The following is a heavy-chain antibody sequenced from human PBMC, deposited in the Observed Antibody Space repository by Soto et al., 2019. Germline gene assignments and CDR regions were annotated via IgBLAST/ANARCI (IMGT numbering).Heavy chain of an antibody. CDR1: GYNFTSYG. J-gene: IGHJ4*02. CDR3: ARDYSYGILGY. V-gene: IGHV1-18*01. D-gene: IGHD5-18*01. Sequence: QVQLVQSGAEVKKPGASVKVSCKASGYNFTSYGISWVRQAPGQGLEWMGWISTYNGNTNSAQKLQGRGTMTTDTSTSIAYMELRSLRSDDTAVYYCARDYSYGILGYWRQGTLVTVSS. CDR2: ISTYNGNT.